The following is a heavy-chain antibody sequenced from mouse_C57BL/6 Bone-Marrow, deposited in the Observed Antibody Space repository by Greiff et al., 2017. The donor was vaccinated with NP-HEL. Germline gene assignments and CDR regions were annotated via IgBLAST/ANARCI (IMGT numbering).Heavy chain of an antibody. CDR2: IRLKSDNYAT. V-gene: IGHV6-3*01. CDR1: GFTFSNYW. J-gene: IGHJ2*01. D-gene: IGHD1-2*01. Sequence: DVMLVESGGGLVQPGGSMKLSCVASGFTFSNYWMNWVRQSPEKGLEWVAQIRLKSDNYATHYAESVKGRFTISRDDSKSSVYLQMNNLRAEDTGIYYCTRGRLRRDFDYWGQGTTLTVSS. CDR3: TRGRLRRDFDY.